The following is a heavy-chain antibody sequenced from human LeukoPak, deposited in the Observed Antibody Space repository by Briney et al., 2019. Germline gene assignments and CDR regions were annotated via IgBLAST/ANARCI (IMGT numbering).Heavy chain of an antibody. J-gene: IGHJ4*01. D-gene: IGHD1-7*01. Sequence: PGGSLRLSCAASGFTFSSYAMSWVRQAPGKGLEWVSAISGTGGGTYNADSVKGRFTISRDNSKNTLYLQMNSLRAEDTAVYYCARAGRDNWNLHFDYWXXXXLVTVSS. CDR2: ISGTGGGT. CDR1: GFTFSSYA. V-gene: IGHV3-23*01. CDR3: ARAGRDNWNLHFDY.